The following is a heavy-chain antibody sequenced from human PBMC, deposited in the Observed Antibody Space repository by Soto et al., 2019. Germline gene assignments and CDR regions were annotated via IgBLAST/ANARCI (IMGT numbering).Heavy chain of an antibody. Sequence: QVQLVQSGAEVKKPGASVKISCKASGYSFTSYFMHWVRQAPGQGPEWMGIIDPDGGGTSYAQKFQGRVTMTTDTSTSTVYVELSSLRSEDTAVYYCASLIGVDTLRDYWGQGTLVTVSS. J-gene: IGHJ4*02. CDR2: IDPDGGGT. V-gene: IGHV1-46*01. CDR1: GYSFTSYF. D-gene: IGHD3-3*01. CDR3: ASLIGVDTLRDY.